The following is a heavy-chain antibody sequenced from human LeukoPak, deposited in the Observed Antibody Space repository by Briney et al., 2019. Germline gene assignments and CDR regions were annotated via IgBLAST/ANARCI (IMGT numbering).Heavy chain of an antibody. CDR3: ARPYSAVIYYFDY. CDR2: INPNSGGT. V-gene: IGHV1-2*02. J-gene: IGHJ4*02. CDR1: GYTFTGYY. D-gene: IGHD6-13*01. Sequence: ASVKVSCXASGYTFTGYYMHWVRQAPGQGLEWMGWINPNSGGTNYAQKFQGRVTMTRDTSISTAYMELSRLRSDDTAVYYCARPYSAVIYYFDYWGQGTLVTVSS.